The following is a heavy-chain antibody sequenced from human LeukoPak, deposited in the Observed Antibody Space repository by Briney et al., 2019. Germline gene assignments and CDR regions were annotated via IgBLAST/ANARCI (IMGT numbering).Heavy chain of an antibody. Sequence: GGSLRLSCAASGFTFGSYWMHWVRQAPGKGLVWVSRINTDGGSTTYADSVKGRFTISRDDAKNTLYLQMNSLRAEDPAVYYCGRGFSIVPAGIPDYWGLGTLVTVSS. CDR3: GRGFSIVPAGIPDY. V-gene: IGHV3-74*01. D-gene: IGHD2-2*02. J-gene: IGHJ4*02. CDR2: INTDGGST. CDR1: GFTFGSYW.